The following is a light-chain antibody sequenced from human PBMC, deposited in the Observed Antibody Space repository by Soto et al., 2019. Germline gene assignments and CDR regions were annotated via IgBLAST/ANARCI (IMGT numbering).Light chain of an antibody. V-gene: IGKV1-39*01. CDR3: QQSYSTPLT. CDR1: QVISSY. CDR2: GAS. J-gene: IGKJ4*01. Sequence: DIQMTQSPSSLSASVGDRVTITCRASQVISSYLNWYQQKPGKAPKLLIYGASSLQSGVPSRFSGSGSGTDFTLTISSLQPEDFATYYCQQSYSTPLTFGGGTKVDIK.